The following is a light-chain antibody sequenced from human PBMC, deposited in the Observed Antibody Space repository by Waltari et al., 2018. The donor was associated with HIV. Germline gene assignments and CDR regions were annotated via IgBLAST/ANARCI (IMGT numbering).Light chain of an antibody. J-gene: IGLJ1*01. CDR2: KDT. V-gene: IGLV3-25*03. Sequence: SYELTQPPSVSVSPGQTARITCSGDSLSDQYVYWYQPKPGQAPVLVMYKDTERPSGIPQRFFGSTSGTTVTLTIDGVQAEDEADYYCQSADTSDTYYVFGSGTHVTVL. CDR1: SLSDQY. CDR3: QSADTSDTYYV.